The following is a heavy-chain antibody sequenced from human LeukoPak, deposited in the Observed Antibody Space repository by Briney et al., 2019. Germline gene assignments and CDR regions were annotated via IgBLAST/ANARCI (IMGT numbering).Heavy chain of an antibody. J-gene: IGHJ6*02. Sequence: GGSLRLSCAASGFTFSSYAMSWVRQAPGKALEWVSAISGSGGSTYYADSVKGRFTISRDNSKNTLYPQMNSLRAEDTAVYYCAKDPQFPSYYYYYGMDVWGQGTTVTVSS. V-gene: IGHV3-23*01. CDR1: GFTFSSYA. CDR3: AKDPQFPSYYYYYGMDV. CDR2: ISGSGGST.